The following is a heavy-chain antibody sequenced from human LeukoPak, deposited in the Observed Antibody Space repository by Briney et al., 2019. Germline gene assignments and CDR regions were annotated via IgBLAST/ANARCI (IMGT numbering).Heavy chain of an antibody. D-gene: IGHD2-15*01. V-gene: IGHV1-69*13. CDR2: IIPIFGTA. J-gene: IGHJ6*02. Sequence: SVKVSCKASGGTFSSYAISWVRQAPGQGLEWMGGIIPIFGTANYAQKFQGRVTITADESTSTAYMELSSLRSEDTAVYYCAGGVVAATHHYYGMDVWGQGTTVTVSS. CDR1: GGTFSSYA. CDR3: AGGVVAATHHYYGMDV.